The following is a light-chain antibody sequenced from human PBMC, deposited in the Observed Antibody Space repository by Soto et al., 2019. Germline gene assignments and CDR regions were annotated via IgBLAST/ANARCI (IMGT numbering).Light chain of an antibody. V-gene: IGLV4-60*03. J-gene: IGLJ2*01. CDR1: SGHSSNI. CDR3: ETWDSNSRV. Sequence: QPVLTQSSSASASLGSSVKLTCTLSSGHSSNIIAWHHQQPGKAPRYLMRLEGSGGYNKGSGVPDRFSGSSSGADRYLTISNLQSEDEAEYYCETWDSNSRVFGGGTKVTVL. CDR2: LEGSGGY.